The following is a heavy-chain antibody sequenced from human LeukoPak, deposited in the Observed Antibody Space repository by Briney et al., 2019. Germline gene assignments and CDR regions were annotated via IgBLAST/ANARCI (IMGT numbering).Heavy chain of an antibody. CDR3: AQARIKGFRVQGVRPCDL. V-gene: IGHV3-21*06. CDR1: AFEFTAYI. D-gene: IGHD3-10*02. Sequence: PGGSLRLSCDSLAFEFTAYIMYHSAQAQGKGPESVSSISPSGSDTYYRDAVRGRFTISRDRASNSLLLQMSSMRAENTALYSCAQARIKGFRVQGVRPCDLWGPGTMVSVSS. CDR2: ISPSGSDT. J-gene: IGHJ3*01.